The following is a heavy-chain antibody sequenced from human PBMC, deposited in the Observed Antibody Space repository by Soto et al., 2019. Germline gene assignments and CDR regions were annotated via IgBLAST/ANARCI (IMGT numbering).Heavy chain of an antibody. CDR1: GFTFDDYG. CDR3: AIGSPVRSVSRSNCFDP. V-gene: IGHV3-20*01. D-gene: IGHD3-3*01. CDR2: INWNGGST. Sequence: GGSLRLSCAASGFTFDDYGMSWVRQAPGKGLEWVSGINWNGGSTGYADSVKGRFTISRDNAKNSLYLQMDSLRAEDTALYHSAIGSPVRSVSRSNCFDPWGQGILVTVSS. J-gene: IGHJ5*02.